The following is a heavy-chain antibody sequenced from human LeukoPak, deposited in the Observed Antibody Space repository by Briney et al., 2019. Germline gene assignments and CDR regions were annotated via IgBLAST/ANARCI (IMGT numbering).Heavy chain of an antibody. V-gene: IGHV3-30*02. CDR1: GFTFSSYG. D-gene: IGHD2-8*01. J-gene: IGHJ3*02. CDR3: AKSRQMVPPSPGAFDM. CDR2: IQYDGSDK. Sequence: GGSLRLSCAASGFTFSSYGMHWVCQTPRKGLGWVAFIQYDGSDKTYADPAKDRFAISRDNTTNTLYLQMNSLRTEAPAIFYWAKSRQMVPPSPGAFDMWRQGKTDPVSS.